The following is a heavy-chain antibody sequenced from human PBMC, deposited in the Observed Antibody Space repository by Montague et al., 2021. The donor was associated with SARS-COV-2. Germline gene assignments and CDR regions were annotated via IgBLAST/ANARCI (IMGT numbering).Heavy chain of an antibody. CDR2: IFKNGKT. CDR3: ARYYERSLDV. V-gene: IGHV4-59*08. Sequence: SETLSLTCTVSGDSITDDDWSWIRQPPGKGLEWIVNIFKNGKTDXNPSLMSRVITSVDTSKSQFSLKVTSVTAADTAVHYCARYYERSLDVWGQGTTVTVSS. CDR1: GDSITDDD. J-gene: IGHJ6*02. D-gene: IGHD3-22*01.